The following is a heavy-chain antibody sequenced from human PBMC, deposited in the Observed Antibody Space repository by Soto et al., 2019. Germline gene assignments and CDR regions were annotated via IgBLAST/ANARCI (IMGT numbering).Heavy chain of an antibody. Sequence: QVQLQESGPGLVKPSETLSLTCTVSVGSISPYYWSWIRQPPGKGLEWIGYVYYSGNTKYNPSLESRVTISVDTSRNRFSLNLTSATAADTAVYYCARKGAAASYAHYYMDVWGRGTGVTVSS. CDR2: VYYSGNT. CDR1: VGSISPYY. V-gene: IGHV4-59*01. J-gene: IGHJ6*03. D-gene: IGHD6-13*01. CDR3: ARKGAAASYAHYYMDV.